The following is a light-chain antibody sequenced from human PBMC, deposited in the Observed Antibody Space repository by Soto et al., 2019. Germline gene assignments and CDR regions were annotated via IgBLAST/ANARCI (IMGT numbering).Light chain of an antibody. J-gene: IGKJ1*01. CDR3: QQYYSPWT. CDR1: QSVLYSSNNKNY. Sequence: DIVMTQSPDSLAVSLGERATINCKSSQSVLYSSNNKNYLAWYQQKPGQSPKLLIYWASTRESGVPDRFSGSWSGTDFTLTISSLQAEDVAVYYCQQYYSPWTFGQGTKVEIK. CDR2: WAS. V-gene: IGKV4-1*01.